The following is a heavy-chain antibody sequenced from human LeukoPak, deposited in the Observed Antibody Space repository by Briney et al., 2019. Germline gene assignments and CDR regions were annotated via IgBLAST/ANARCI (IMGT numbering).Heavy chain of an antibody. Sequence: SQTLSLTCAISGDSVSSSSASWSWIRQSPSRGLEWLGRTYYRSKWYSDYAEFVKSRMTINADTSKNRFSLQLNSVNPADTAVYYCARGRDGLNFVDHWGQGTLVTVSS. CDR3: ARGRDGLNFVDH. CDR1: GDSVSSSSAS. J-gene: IGHJ4*02. CDR2: TYYRSKWYS. D-gene: IGHD5-24*01. V-gene: IGHV6-1*01.